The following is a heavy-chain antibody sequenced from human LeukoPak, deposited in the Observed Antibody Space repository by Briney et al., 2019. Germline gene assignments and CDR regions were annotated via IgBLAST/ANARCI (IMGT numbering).Heavy chain of an antibody. CDR3: ARGILLRRRVVAATVDY. CDR1: GYTSTGYY. V-gene: IGHV1-2*02. J-gene: IGHJ4*02. Sequence: ASVKVSCKASGYTSTGYYMHWVRQAPGQGLEWMGWINPNSGGTNYAQKFQGRVTMTRDTSISTAYMELSRLRSDDTAVYYCARGILLRRRVVAATVDYWGQGTLVTVSS. CDR2: INPNSGGT. D-gene: IGHD2-15*01.